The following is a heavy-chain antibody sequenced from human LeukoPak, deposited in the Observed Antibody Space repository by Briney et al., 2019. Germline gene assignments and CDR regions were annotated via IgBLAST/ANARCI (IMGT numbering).Heavy chain of an antibody. CDR2: INPNSGGT. CDR1: GYTFTGYY. D-gene: IGHD3-22*01. Sequence: ASVKVSCKTSGYTFTGYYMHWVRQAPGQGLEWMGWINPNSGGTKYAQKFQGRVTMTRDTSISTAYMELSRLTSDDTAVYYCARDRRYYHDTGGQFDYWGQGTLVTVSS. CDR3: ARDRRYYHDTGGQFDY. J-gene: IGHJ4*02. V-gene: IGHV1-2*02.